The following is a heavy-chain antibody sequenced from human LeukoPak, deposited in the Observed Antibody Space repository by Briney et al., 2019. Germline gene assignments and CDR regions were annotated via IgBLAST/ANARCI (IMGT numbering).Heavy chain of an antibody. V-gene: IGHV3-53*01. J-gene: IGHJ6*02. Sequence: QPGGSLRLSCAASGFTVSSNYMSCVRQAPGKGLEWVSVIYSGGSTYYADSVKGRFTISRDNSKNTLYLQMNSLRAEDTAVYYCARDVYGDYGMDVWGQGTTVTVSS. CDR3: ARDVYGDYGMDV. CDR1: GFTVSSNY. CDR2: IYSGGST. D-gene: IGHD4/OR15-4a*01.